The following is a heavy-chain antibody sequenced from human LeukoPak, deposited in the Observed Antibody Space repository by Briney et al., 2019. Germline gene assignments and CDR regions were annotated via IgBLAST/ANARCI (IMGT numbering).Heavy chain of an antibody. V-gene: IGHV5-51*01. J-gene: IGHJ4*02. Sequence: GESLKISCKGSGYSFTSYWIGWVRQMPGKGLEWMGIIYPGDSDTRYSPSFQGQVTISADKSISTAYLQWSSLKASDTAMYYCARRGFGGYNSYNFDYWGQGTLVTVSS. CDR2: IYPGDSDT. CDR3: ARRGFGGYNSYNFDY. D-gene: IGHD5-24*01. CDR1: GYSFTSYW.